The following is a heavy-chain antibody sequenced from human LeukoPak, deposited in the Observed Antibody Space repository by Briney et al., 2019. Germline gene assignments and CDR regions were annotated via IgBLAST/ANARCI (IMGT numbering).Heavy chain of an antibody. CDR2: IYYSGST. CDR1: GGSISSYY. Sequence: SETLSLTCTVSGGSISSYYWSWIRQPPGKGLEWIGYIYYSGSTNYNPSLKSRVTISVDTSKNQFSLKLSSVTAADTAVYYCARRTTIYDFWSGYPLYYYYMDVWGKGTTVTVSS. V-gene: IGHV4-59*01. CDR3: ARRTTIYDFWSGYPLYYYYMDV. D-gene: IGHD3-3*01. J-gene: IGHJ6*03.